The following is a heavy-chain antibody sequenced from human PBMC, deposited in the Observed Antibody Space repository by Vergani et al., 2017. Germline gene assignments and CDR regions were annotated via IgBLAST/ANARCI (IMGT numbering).Heavy chain of an antibody. CDR2: ISGPGLST. J-gene: IGHJ4*02. D-gene: IGHD3-22*01. V-gene: IGHV3-23*04. Sequence: EVQLVESGGGLVQSGGSLRLSCAASGFTFSNSAVSWVRQAPGRGLAWVSSISGPGLSTYYADSVKGRFSISRDNSKNMLYLQMNSLRAEDTAVYYCARLSYDTTPYLQGGYDCWGQGTLVSVSS. CDR3: ARLSYDTTPYLQGGYDC. CDR1: GFTFSNSA.